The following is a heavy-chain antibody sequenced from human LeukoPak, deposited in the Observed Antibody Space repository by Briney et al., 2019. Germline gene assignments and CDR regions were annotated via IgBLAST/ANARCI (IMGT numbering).Heavy chain of an antibody. CDR1: GYTFTSYG. J-gene: IGHJ5*02. CDR2: ISAYSGNT. V-gene: IGHV1-18*01. D-gene: IGHD3-10*01. Sequence: ASVKVSCKASGYTFTSYGISWVRQAPGQGLEWMGWISAYSGNTNYAHKLQGRVTMTTDTSTSTAYMELRSLRSDDTAVYYCARHRSRMVRGGDWFDPWGQGTLVTVSS. CDR3: ARHRSRMVRGGDWFDP.